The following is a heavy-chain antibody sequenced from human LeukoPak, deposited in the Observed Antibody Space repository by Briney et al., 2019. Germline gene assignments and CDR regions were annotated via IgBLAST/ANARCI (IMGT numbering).Heavy chain of an antibody. J-gene: IGHJ3*02. Sequence: SQTLSLTCTVSGGSISSGDYYWSWIRQPPGKGLEWIGYICYSGSTYHNPSLKSRVTISVDTSKNQFSLKLSSVTAADTAVYYCARDYGNAFDIWGQGTMVAVPP. D-gene: IGHD3-10*01. CDR2: ICYSGST. V-gene: IGHV4-30-4*01. CDR3: ARDYGNAFDI. CDR1: GGSISSGDYY.